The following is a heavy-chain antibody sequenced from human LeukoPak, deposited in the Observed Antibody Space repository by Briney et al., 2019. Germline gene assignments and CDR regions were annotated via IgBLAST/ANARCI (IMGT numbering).Heavy chain of an antibody. D-gene: IGHD2-15*01. CDR3: ARLGCSGGSCYFYYYGMDV. V-gene: IGHV7-4-1*02. J-gene: IGHJ6*02. Sequence: GASVKVSCKASGCTFTSYAMNWVRQAPGQGLEWMGWINTNTGNPTYAQGFTGRFVISLDTSVSTAYLQISSLKAEDTAVYYCARLGCSGGSCYFYYYGMDVWGQGTTDTVSS. CDR1: GCTFTSYA. CDR2: INTNTGNP.